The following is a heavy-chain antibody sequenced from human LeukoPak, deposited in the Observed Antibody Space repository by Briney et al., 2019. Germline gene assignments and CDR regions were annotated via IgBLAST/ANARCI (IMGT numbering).Heavy chain of an antibody. J-gene: IGHJ5*02. CDR2: MFHAGNT. CDR1: GYSITSGYH. D-gene: IGHD2-15*01. Sequence: SETLSLTCAVSGYSITSGYHWGWVRQPPGKGLEWIGSMFHAGNTYYNPSLKSRVTMSIDTSMHHFSLNLISVTAADTAVYYCARTRYCSGETCFSPDLLDTWSRGTLVTVSS. CDR3: ARTRYCSGETCFSPDLLDT. V-gene: IGHV4-38-2*01.